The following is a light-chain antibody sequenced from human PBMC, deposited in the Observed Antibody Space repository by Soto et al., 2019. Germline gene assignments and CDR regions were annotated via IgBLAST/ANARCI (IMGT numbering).Light chain of an antibody. J-gene: IGKJ1*01. V-gene: IGKV3-11*01. CDR1: QGVGRS. CDR2: GAS. CDR3: QQYGDSPQA. Sequence: EIVLEQNRANLRVSRGESATRSCRASQGVGRSLSWYQQKPGQAPRLLFYGASNRATAIPARFSGCGSGTDFTLTITSLEPEDFAVYYWQQYGDSPQAFGPGTKVDIK.